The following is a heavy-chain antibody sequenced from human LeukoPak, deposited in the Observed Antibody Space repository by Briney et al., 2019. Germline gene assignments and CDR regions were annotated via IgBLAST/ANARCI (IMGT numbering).Heavy chain of an antibody. V-gene: IGHV4-38-2*01. J-gene: IGHJ3*02. CDR1: GYSISSGYY. CDR2: INDRGST. Sequence: PSXTLSLTCAVSGYSISSGYYGGWIRRPQGKGREWIGNINDRGSTEYNPYIKRRVTIEGDTRKNKFSLKLSSVTAADTAVYYCAMGWYLGDLGDIWGQGTMVTVSS. D-gene: IGHD6-19*01. CDR3: AMGWYLGDLGDI.